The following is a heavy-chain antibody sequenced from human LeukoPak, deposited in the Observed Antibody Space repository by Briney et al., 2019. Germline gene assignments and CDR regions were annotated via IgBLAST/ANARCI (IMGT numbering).Heavy chain of an antibody. V-gene: IGHV4-39*07. Sequence: SETLSLTCTISGGSIDTYNYYWGWIRQPPGKGLEWIGSIYFDGSTYYNPSLKSRVTISLHTSNNQFSLKLRSVTTADTAVYYCAREDSGDSDDSLDIWGQGTMVTVSS. D-gene: IGHD1-26*01. J-gene: IGHJ3*02. CDR2: IYFDGST. CDR1: GGSIDTYNYY. CDR3: AREDSGDSDDSLDI.